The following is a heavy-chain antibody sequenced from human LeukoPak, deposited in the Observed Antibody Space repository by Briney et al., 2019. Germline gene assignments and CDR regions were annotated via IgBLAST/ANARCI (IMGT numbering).Heavy chain of an antibody. D-gene: IGHD3-9*01. J-gene: IGHJ4*02. V-gene: IGHV3-9*01. CDR3: ARDPRYYDILTGPDY. Sequence: GGSLRLSCAASGFTFEDYSIHWVRRAPGKGLEWVSGISWNSANIAYMDSVKGRFTISRDSAKKSLYLQMNSLRAEDTAVYYCARDPRYYDILTGPDYWGQGTLVTVSS. CDR2: ISWNSANI. CDR1: GFTFEDYS.